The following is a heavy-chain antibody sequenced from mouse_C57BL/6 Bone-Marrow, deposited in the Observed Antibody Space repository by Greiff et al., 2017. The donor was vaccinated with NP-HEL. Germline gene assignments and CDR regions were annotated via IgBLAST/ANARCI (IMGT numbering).Heavy chain of an antibody. CDR3: ARHPYYGSRFAY. D-gene: IGHD1-1*01. V-gene: IGHV5-6*01. CDR1: GFTFSSYG. CDR2: ISSGGSYT. Sequence: EVHLVESGGDLVKPGGSLKLSCAASGFTFSSYGMSWVRQTPDKRLEWVATISSGGSYTYYPDSVKGRFTISRDNAKNTLYLQMSSLKSEDTAMYYCARHPYYGSRFAYWGQGTLVTVSA. J-gene: IGHJ3*01.